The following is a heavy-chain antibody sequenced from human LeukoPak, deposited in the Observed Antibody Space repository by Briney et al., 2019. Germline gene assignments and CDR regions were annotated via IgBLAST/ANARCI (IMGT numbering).Heavy chain of an antibody. D-gene: IGHD5-24*01. Sequence: PSETLSLTCTVSGGSISSYYWSWIRQPPGKGLEWIGYIYYSGSTNYNPSLKSRVTISVDTSKNQFSLKLSSVTAADTAVYYCAMSRDGYSSDYWGQGTLVTVSS. CDR3: AMSRDGYSSDY. CDR1: GGSISSYY. V-gene: IGHV4-59*01. CDR2: IYYSGST. J-gene: IGHJ4*02.